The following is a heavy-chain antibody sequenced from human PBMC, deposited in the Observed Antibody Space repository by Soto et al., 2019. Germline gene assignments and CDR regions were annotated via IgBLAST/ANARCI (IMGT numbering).Heavy chain of an antibody. CDR2: INHSGST. J-gene: IGHJ6*02. Sequence: PSATLSLTCAVYGGSFSGYYWSWIRQPPGKGLEWIGEINHSGSTNYNPSLKSRVTISVDTSKNQFSLKLSSVTAADTAVYYCSRFPTGVTTRGVYYYGMDVWGQGTTVTVSS. CDR3: SRFPTGVTTRGVYYYGMDV. CDR1: GGSFSGYY. D-gene: IGHD4-4*01. V-gene: IGHV4-34*01.